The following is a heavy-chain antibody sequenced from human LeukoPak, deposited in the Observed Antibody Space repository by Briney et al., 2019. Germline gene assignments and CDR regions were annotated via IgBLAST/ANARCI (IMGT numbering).Heavy chain of an antibody. CDR3: ARDSESSSWYYYYYYMDV. CDR2: ISYDGSNK. Sequence: GGSLRLSCAASGFTFSSYGMHWVRQAPGKGLEWVAVISYDGSNKYYADSVKGRFTISRDNSKNTLYLQMNSLRAEDTAVYYCARDSESSSWYYYYYYMDVWGKGTTVTVSS. J-gene: IGHJ6*03. D-gene: IGHD6-13*01. V-gene: IGHV3-30*19. CDR1: GFTFSSYG.